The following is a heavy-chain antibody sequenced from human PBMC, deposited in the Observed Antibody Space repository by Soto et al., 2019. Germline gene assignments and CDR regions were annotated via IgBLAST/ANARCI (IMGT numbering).Heavy chain of an antibody. J-gene: IGHJ4*02. Sequence: EVQLVESGGGLVQPGGSLRLSCAASGFSVSNLYMTWVRQAPGKGLEWVSVISSGGSTYYADSVKGRFTISRDNSKNTLYLEMKSLRAADTAVYYCARDTLGGAYDFCHGGQGTLVTVSS. CDR1: GFSVSNLY. D-gene: IGHD3-3*01. CDR3: ARDTLGGAYDFCH. V-gene: IGHV3-66*01. CDR2: ISSGGST.